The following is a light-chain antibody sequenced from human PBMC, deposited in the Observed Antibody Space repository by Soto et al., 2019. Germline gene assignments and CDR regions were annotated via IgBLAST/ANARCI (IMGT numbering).Light chain of an antibody. CDR3: KHYNSYSEA. J-gene: IGKJ1*01. CDR2: KAS. V-gene: IGKV1-5*03. CDR1: QTISSW. Sequence: DIQMTQSPSTLSVDVGYRVKITCRSSQTISSWLAWYQQKPGKAPKLLIYKASTLKSGVPSRFSGSGSGTEFTLTISSLQPDDFATYYCKHYNSYSEAFGKGTKVDIK.